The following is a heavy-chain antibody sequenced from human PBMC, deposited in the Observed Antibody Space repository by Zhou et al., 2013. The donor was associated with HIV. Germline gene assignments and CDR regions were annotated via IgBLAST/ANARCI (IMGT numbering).Heavy chain of an antibody. Sequence: VQLVESGGGLVKPGGSLRLSCAASGFTFSTDTMNWVRQAPGKGLQWVSSIISSGSYIYYADSVRGRFTISRDNAKNSLYLQMNSLRAEDTAVYYCARDNDWAFDSWGQGTLVHRLL. V-gene: IGHV3-21*03. CDR3: ARDNDWAFDS. CDR1: GFTFSTDT. CDR2: IISSGSYI. D-gene: IGHD3-16*01. J-gene: IGHJ4*02.